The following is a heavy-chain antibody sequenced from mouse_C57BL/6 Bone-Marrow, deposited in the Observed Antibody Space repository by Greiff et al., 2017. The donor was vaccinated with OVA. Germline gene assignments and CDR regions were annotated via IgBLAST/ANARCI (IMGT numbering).Heavy chain of an antibody. Sequence: EVQLVESGPELVKPGASVKISCKASGYSFTGYYMNWVKQSPEKSLEWIGEINPSTGGTTYNQKFKAKATLTVDKSSSTAYMQLKSLTSEDSAVYYCARVGWLPFDYWGQGTTLTVSS. D-gene: IGHD2-3*01. CDR1: GYSFTGYY. CDR2: INPSTGGT. V-gene: IGHV1-42*01. J-gene: IGHJ2*01. CDR3: ARVGWLPFDY.